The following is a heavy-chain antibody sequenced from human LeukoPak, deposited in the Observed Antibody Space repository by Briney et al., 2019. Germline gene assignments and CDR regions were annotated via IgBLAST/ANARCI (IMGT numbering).Heavy chain of an antibody. J-gene: IGHJ6*03. CDR2: SFDGGNI. D-gene: IGHD3-22*01. Sequence: SETLSLTCTVSGVSISNTGYYWGWLRQAPGTGREWFGTSFDGGNIYDNPSLKSRVTMTVDGTKNQFSLTLASVTAADTAVYYCATTSGYRNYYYYYIDVWGKGTTVTVSS. CDR3: ATTSGYRNYYYYYIDV. CDR1: GVSISNTGYY. V-gene: IGHV4-39*01.